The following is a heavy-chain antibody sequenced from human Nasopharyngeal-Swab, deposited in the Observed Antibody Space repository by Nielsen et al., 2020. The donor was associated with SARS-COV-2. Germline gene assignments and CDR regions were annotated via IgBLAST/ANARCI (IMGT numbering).Heavy chain of an antibody. J-gene: IGHJ3*02. CDR1: GGSISSYY. D-gene: IGHD3-16*01. V-gene: IGHV4-59*01. Sequence: SETLSLTCTVSGGSISSYYWSWIRQPPGKRLEWIGYIYYSGSTNYNPSLKSRVTISVDTSKNQFSLKLSSVTAADTAVYYCARAGVGGAFDIWGQGTMVTVSS. CDR2: IYYSGST. CDR3: ARAGVGGAFDI.